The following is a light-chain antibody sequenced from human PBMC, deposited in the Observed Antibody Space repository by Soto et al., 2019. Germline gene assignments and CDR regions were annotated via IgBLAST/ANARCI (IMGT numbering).Light chain of an antibody. CDR3: QQYDTSPPT. Sequence: EIVLTQSPGTLSLSPGERTTXXXXXSQRVSSSYLAWYQQKTGQAPRLLIYAASSRATGIPDRFSGSGSGTDFTLTISRLEPEDFAVYYCQQYDTSPPTFGGGTKVDI. CDR2: AAS. J-gene: IGKJ4*01. CDR1: QRVSSSY. V-gene: IGKV3-20*01.